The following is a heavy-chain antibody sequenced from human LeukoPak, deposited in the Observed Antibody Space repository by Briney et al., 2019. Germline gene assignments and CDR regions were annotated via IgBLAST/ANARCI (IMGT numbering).Heavy chain of an antibody. CDR1: GFTFSSYS. J-gene: IGHJ4*02. Sequence: GGSLRLSCAASGFTFSSYSMNWVRQAPGKGLEWVSSISSSSYIYYADSVKGRFTISRDNAKNSLYLQMNSLRAEDTAVYYCARDTAGVGECFDYWGQGTLVTVSS. CDR2: ISSSSYI. V-gene: IGHV3-21*01. D-gene: IGHD3-10*01. CDR3: ARDTAGVGECFDY.